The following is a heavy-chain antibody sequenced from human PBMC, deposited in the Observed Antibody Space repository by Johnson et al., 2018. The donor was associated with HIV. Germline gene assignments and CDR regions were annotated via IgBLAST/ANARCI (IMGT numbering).Heavy chain of an antibody. D-gene: IGHD2-8*02. V-gene: IGHV3-13*01. J-gene: IGHJ3*01. Sequence: VQLVESGGGLVQPGGSLRLSCAASGFTLSGYDMHWVRQATGKGLEWVSEIDSVGDTYYPPSVKGRLTTSRENANNYLYLEMSSLRAGDTAVYYCARRSARSGGFDLWGQGTMVTVSS. CDR1: GFTLSGYD. CDR2: IDSVGDT. CDR3: ARRSARSGGFDL.